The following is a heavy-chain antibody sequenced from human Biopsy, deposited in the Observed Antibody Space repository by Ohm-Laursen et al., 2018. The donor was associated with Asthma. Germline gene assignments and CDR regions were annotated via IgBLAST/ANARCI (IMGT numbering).Heavy chain of an antibody. CDR2: IYRNGGT. D-gene: IGHD2-21*02. Sequence: TLSLTCGVSGDSIDSGDYSWTWIRQSPGVGLEWIGYIYRNGGTYYNPTLKNRVTISIDRSKNQFSLRLRSATAADTAVYYCARGWNCGGDCYSLDYWGQGTLVTVSS. CDR1: GDSIDSGDYS. V-gene: IGHV4-30-2*06. CDR3: ARGWNCGGDCYSLDY. J-gene: IGHJ4*02.